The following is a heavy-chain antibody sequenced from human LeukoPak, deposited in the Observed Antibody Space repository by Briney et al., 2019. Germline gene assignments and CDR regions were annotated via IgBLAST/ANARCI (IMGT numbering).Heavy chain of an antibody. V-gene: IGHV3-23*01. CDR1: GFTFSNYA. CDR3: AKDEAAAGVDFDY. J-gene: IGHJ4*02. D-gene: IGHD6-13*01. CDR2: ISGSGGST. Sequence: GGSLRLSCAASGFTFSNYAMNWVRQAPGKGLEWVSAISGSGGSTYYADSVKGRFTISRDNSKNTLYLQINSLRAEDTAVYYCAKDEAAAGVDFDYWGQGTLVTVYS.